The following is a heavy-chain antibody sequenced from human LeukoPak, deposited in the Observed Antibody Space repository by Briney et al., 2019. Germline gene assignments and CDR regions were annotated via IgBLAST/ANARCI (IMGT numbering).Heavy chain of an antibody. D-gene: IGHD3-22*01. J-gene: IGHJ4*02. CDR2: ISGSGGST. CDR3: AKSRKGGQYSGYGEGGY. CDR1: GFTFTSYA. Sequence: QSGGSLRLSCAASGFTFTSYAMSWVRQAPGKGLEWVSAISGSGGSTYYADSVKGRFTISRDNSKNTLYLQMNSLKAEDTAVYYCAKSRKGGQYSGYGEGGYWGQGTLVTVSS. V-gene: IGHV3-23*01.